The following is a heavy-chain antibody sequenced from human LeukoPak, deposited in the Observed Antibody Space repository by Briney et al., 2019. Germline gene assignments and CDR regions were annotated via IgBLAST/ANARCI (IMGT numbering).Heavy chain of an antibody. J-gene: IGHJ5*02. CDR1: GGSISDYY. CDR2: TSSSGTT. CDR3: VKEVGYGWFDP. V-gene: IGHV4-4*07. D-gene: IGHD5-18*01. Sequence: PSETLSLTCSVSGGSISDYYGSWIRQPAGKGLEWIGRTSSSGTTNYKSSLESRVTMSVDTSKNQLSLMLRSVTAADTAVYYCVKEVGYGWFDPWGQGTLVTVSS.